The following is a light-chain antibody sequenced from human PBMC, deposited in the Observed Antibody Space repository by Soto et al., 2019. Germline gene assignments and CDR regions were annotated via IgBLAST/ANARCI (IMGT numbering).Light chain of an antibody. Sequence: QSVLTQPASVSGSPGESITLSCTGNSNVIGGYKYVSWYQQHPGKAPKLMIYDVSNRPSGVSNRFSGSKSGNTATLTISGLQGEDEAEYYCSSYTGGSTYVFGTGTKVTVL. V-gene: IGLV2-14*01. J-gene: IGLJ1*01. CDR1: SNVIGGYKY. CDR3: SSYTGGSTYV. CDR2: DVS.